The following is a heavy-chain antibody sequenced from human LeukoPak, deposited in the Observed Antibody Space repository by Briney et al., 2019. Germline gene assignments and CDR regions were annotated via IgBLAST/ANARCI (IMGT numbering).Heavy chain of an antibody. CDR3: ARDERFWGSYQVYAFDI. J-gene: IGHJ3*02. CDR2: IYTRGST. V-gene: IGHV4-4*07. Sequence: SETLSLTCTVSGGSISSYYWSWIRQPAGKGLEWIGRIYTRGSTSYNPSLKSRVTMSVDTSKNQFSLKLSSMTAADTAVYYCARDERFWGSYQVYAFDIWGQGTMVTVSS. CDR1: GGSISSYY. D-gene: IGHD3-16*02.